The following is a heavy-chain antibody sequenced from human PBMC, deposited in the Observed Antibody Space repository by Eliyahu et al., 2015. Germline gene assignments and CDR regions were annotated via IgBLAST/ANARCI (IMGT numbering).Heavy chain of an antibody. CDR3: ARSGSYYFDSGSYCDH. D-gene: IGHD3-10*01. Sequence: QIQLVQSGREVKKPGASVKVSCKASGYTFTSFGIIWVRQAPGQGPEWLGWISPYNGNTKYAQRFQGRVTVTADTSTNTAYLELRRLRSDDTADYYCARSGSYYFDSGSYCDHWGQGTLVTVPS. CDR2: ISPYNGNT. J-gene: IGHJ4*02. V-gene: IGHV1-18*01. CDR1: GYTFTSFG.